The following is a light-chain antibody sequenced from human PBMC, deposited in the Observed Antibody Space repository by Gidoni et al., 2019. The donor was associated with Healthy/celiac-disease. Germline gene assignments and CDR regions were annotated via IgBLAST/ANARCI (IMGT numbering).Light chain of an antibody. V-gene: IGLV3-21*04. CDR3: QVWDSSSDQFYV. CDR1: NIGSKS. CDR2: YDS. J-gene: IGLJ1*01. Sequence: SYVLTQPPSVSVAPGKTARITCGGNNIGSKSVHWYQQKPGQAPVLVIYYDSDRPSGIPERFSGSNSGNTATLTISRVEAGDEADYYCQVWDSSSDQFYVFGTGTKVTVL.